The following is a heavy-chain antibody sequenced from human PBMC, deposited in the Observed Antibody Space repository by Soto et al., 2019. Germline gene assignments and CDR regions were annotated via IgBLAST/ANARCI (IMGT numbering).Heavy chain of an antibody. CDR2: IIPKLGSA. CDR1: GGGNLRDYR. J-gene: IGHJ6*02. CDR3: AADQSGTPYIYYYGMDV. D-gene: IGHD1-7*01. Sequence: SVKVSCKASGGGNLRDYRTTWVRRAPGQGLEWMGGIIPKLGSANYAQKFQGRVTITADESTNSVYMELRSLRSDDTAVYYCAADQSGTPYIYYYGMDVWGQGTKVTVS. V-gene: IGHV1-69*13.